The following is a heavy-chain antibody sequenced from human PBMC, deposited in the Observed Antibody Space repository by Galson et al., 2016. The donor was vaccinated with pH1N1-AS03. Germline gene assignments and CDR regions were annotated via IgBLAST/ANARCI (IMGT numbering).Heavy chain of an antibody. J-gene: IGHJ4*02. CDR2: ISHSGIT. Sequence: SETLSLTCTVSGGSLTDYQWSWTRQSPGKGLEWIGEISHSGITDYNPSLKSRVSISVDTSKDQFSLNLSSMTAADAAVYYCARGNPFLGSSWYEDSWGQGTLVIVSS. D-gene: IGHD6-13*01. CDR1: GGSLTDYQ. CDR3: ARGNPFLGSSWYEDS. V-gene: IGHV4-34*01.